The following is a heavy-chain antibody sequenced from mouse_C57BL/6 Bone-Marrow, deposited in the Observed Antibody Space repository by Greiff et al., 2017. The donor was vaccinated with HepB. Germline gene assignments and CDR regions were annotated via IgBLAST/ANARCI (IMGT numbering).Heavy chain of an antibody. V-gene: IGHV5-6*01. CDR2: ISSGGSFT. D-gene: IGHD2-1*01. Sequence: EVQVVESGGDFVKPGGSLKLPCAASRFTFSTYGMSWVRQTPDTRLEWVATISSGGSFTYYPDSVKGRVTISRDNAKNTLYLQMSSLKSEDTAIYYCARMGGNYPYYYALDYWGQGTSVTVSS. J-gene: IGHJ4*01. CDR1: RFTFSTYG. CDR3: ARMGGNYPYYYALDY.